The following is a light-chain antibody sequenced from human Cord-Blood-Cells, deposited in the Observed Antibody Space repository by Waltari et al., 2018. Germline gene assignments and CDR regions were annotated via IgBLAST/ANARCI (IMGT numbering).Light chain of an antibody. CDR3: QSYDSSLSAV. CDR1: SSNIGAGYD. V-gene: IGLV1-40*01. CDR2: GNS. Sequence: QSVLTQLPSVSGAPGQRVTISCTVSSSNIGAGYDVHWYQQLPRTAPKLLIYGNSNRPSGVPDLFSGSKSGTSASLAITGLQAEDEADYYCQSYDSSLSAVFGTGTKVTVL. J-gene: IGLJ1*01.